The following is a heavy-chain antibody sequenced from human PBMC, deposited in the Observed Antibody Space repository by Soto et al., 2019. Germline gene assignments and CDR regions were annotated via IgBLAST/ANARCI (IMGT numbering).Heavy chain of an antibody. CDR2: IIPILGIA. Sequence: QVQLVQSGAEVKKPGSSVKVSCKASGGTFCSYTISWVRQAPGQGLEWMGRIIPILGIANYAQKFQGRVTITADKSTNTAYMELSSLRSEDTAVYYCARDQGGYGDYVPFDPWGQGTLVTVSS. D-gene: IGHD4-17*01. CDR3: ARDQGGYGDYVPFDP. J-gene: IGHJ5*02. V-gene: IGHV1-69*08. CDR1: GGTFCSYT.